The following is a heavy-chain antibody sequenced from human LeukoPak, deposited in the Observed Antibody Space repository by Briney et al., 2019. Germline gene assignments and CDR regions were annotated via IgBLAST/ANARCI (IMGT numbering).Heavy chain of an antibody. CDR1: GYTFTGYY. CDR3: ARARGITMARGAGRWFDP. V-gene: IGHV1-2*02. D-gene: IGHD3-10*01. CDR2: INPNSGGT. Sequence: GASVKVSCKTSGYTFTGYYMHWVRQAPGQGLEWMGWINPNSGGTNYAQKFQGRVTMTRDTSISTAYMELSRLRSDVTAVYYCARARGITMARGAGRWFDPWGQGTLVTVSS. J-gene: IGHJ5*02.